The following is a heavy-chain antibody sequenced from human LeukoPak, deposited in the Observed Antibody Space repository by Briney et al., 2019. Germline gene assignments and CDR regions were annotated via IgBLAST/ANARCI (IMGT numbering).Heavy chain of an antibody. CDR1: GFTFSSYG. D-gene: IGHD1-14*01. CDR3: ARNRHFDY. V-gene: IGHV3-30*03. Sequence: GGSLRLSCAASGFTFSSYGMHWVRQAPGKGLEWVAVISYDGSNKYYGDSVKGRFTISRDNSKNTLYLQMNSLRAEDTAVYYCARNRHFDYWGQGTLVTVSS. CDR2: ISYDGSNK. J-gene: IGHJ4*02.